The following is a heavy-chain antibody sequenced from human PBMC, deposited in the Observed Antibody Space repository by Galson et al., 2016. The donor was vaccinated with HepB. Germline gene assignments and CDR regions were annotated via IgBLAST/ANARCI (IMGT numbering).Heavy chain of an antibody. CDR1: GGSFSGYY. D-gene: IGHD3-10*01. Sequence: SETLSLTCGVYGGSFSGYYWSWVRQPPGKGLEWIGEINHRGNTNYNPSLKSRVTISVDASKNQFSLKLTSMAAADTAVYYCSRPTYARRSFYFEYWGQGSLVTVSS. CDR3: SRPTYARRSFYFEY. J-gene: IGHJ4*02. CDR2: INHRGNT. V-gene: IGHV4-34*01.